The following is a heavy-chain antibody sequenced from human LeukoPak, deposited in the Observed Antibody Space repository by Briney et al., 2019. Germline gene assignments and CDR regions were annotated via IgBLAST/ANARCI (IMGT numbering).Heavy chain of an antibody. CDR1: GFTFSTYS. CDR2: ISSGSGTI. Sequence: SGGSLRLSCAASGFTFSTYSMSWVRQAPGEGLEWVSYISSGSGTIYYADSVKGRFTISRDNAKNSLYLQMNSLRAEDTAVYYCARDYYSDYWGQGTLVTVSS. D-gene: IGHD3-10*01. V-gene: IGHV3-48*01. J-gene: IGHJ4*02. CDR3: ARDYYSDY.